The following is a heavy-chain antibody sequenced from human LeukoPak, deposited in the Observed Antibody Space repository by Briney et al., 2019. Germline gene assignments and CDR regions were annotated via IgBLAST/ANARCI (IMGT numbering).Heavy chain of an antibody. Sequence: PGGSLRLSCAASGFTFSSYAMHWVRQAPGKGLEWVAVISYDGSNKYYADSVKGRFTISRDNSKNTLYLQMNSLRAEDTAVYYCARVGGGDIVATTTLRGYSYGYLDYWGQGTLVTVSS. V-gene: IGHV3-30-3*01. CDR1: GFTFSSYA. J-gene: IGHJ4*02. CDR3: ARVGGGDIVATTTLRGYSYGYLDY. D-gene: IGHD5-18*01. CDR2: ISYDGSNK.